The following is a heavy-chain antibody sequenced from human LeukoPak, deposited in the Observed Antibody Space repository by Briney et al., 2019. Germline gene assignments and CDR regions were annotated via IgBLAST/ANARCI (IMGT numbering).Heavy chain of an antibody. Sequence: GRSLRLSCAASGFTFSSYGMHWVRQAPGKGLEWVVVISYDGSNKYYADSVKGRFTISRDNSKNTLYLQMNSLRAEDTAVYYCAKDHAHYYGSGSYFDYWGQGTLVTVSS. V-gene: IGHV3-30*18. CDR3: AKDHAHYYGSGSYFDY. CDR1: GFTFSSYG. D-gene: IGHD3-10*01. J-gene: IGHJ4*02. CDR2: ISYDGSNK.